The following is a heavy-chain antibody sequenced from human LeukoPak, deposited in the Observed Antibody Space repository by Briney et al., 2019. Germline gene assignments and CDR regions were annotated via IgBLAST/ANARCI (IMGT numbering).Heavy chain of an antibody. V-gene: IGHV4-61*02. D-gene: IGHD3-22*01. J-gene: IGHJ4*02. CDR2: IYTSGST. CDR1: GGSISSGSYY. Sequence: SQTLSLTCTVSGGSISSGSYYWSWIRPPAGKGLEWIGRIYTSGSTNYNPSLKSRVTISVDTSKNQFSLKLSSVTAADTAVYYCARVGYYDSSGFFDYWGQGTLVTVSS. CDR3: ARVGYYDSSGFFDY.